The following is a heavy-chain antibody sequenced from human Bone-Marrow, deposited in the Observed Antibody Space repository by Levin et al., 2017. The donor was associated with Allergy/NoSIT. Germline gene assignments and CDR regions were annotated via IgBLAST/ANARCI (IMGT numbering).Heavy chain of an antibody. V-gene: IGHV3-11*01. J-gene: IGHJ4*02. CDR1: GFTFSDYY. CDR3: ARATYGGCDS. CDR2: ISTSESTI. Sequence: AGGSLRLSCAASGFTFSDYYMTWIRQAPGKGLEWVSYISTSESTIFYVDSAKGRYADSVKGRFTISRDDAKNSLYLQMTSLRAEDTAVYYCARATYGGCDSWGQGTLVTVSS. D-gene: IGHD4-23*01.